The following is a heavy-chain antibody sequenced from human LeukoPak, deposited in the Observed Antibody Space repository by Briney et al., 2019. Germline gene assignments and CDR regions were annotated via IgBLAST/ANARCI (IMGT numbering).Heavy chain of an antibody. J-gene: IGHJ4*02. D-gene: IGHD2-15*01. CDR2: IYYTGST. CDR3: ARVVVVSSHADYFDF. CDR1: GLTVSGNY. V-gene: IGHV3-53*01. Sequence: GSLRLSCAASGLTVSGNYMSWVRQAPGKGLEWVSIIYYTGSTYYADSVRGRFTISRDISKNTVYLQVNSLRAEDTAVYYCARVVVVSSHADYFDFWGQGTLVTVSS.